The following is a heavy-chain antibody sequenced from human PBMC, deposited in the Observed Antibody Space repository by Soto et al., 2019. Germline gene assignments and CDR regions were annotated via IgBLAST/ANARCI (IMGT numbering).Heavy chain of an antibody. J-gene: IGHJ6*03. CDR1: GFTFSSYG. D-gene: IGHD2-2*01. V-gene: IGHV3-33*01. Sequence: GGSLRLSCAASGFTFSSYGMHWVRQAPGKGLEWVAVIWYDGSNKYYADSVKGRFTISRDNSKNTLYLQMKGLRAEDTAVYYWARDYGDIVVVPAAMPGGNYYYYYYYMDVWGKGTTVTVSS. CDR3: ARDYGDIVVVPAAMPGGNYYYYYYYMDV. CDR2: IWYDGSNK.